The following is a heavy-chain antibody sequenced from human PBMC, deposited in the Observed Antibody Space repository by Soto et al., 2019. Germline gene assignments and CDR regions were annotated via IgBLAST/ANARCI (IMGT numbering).Heavy chain of an antibody. D-gene: IGHD6-13*01. CDR1: GFTFSSYW. CDR3: TREGKLIAEAGTDFDY. Sequence: EVQLVESGGGLVQPGGSLRLSCAASGFTFSSYWMHWVRQAPGKGLVWVSRINSDGSSTSYADSVKGRFTISRDNAKNTLYRQMNSLRAEDTAVYYCTREGKLIAEAGTDFDYWGQGTLVTVSS. CDR2: INSDGSST. J-gene: IGHJ4*02. V-gene: IGHV3-74*01.